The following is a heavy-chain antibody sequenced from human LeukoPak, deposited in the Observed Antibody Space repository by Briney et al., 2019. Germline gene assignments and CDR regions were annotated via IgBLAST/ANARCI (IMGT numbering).Heavy chain of an antibody. CDR2: INPNSGGT. CDR3: ARDYYDSSGYGHNFDY. D-gene: IGHD3-22*01. Sequence: WASVKVSCKASGYTFTGYYMHWVRQAPGQGLEWMGWINPNSGGTNYAQKFQGRVTMTRDTSISTAYMELSRLRSDDTAVYYCARDYYDSSGYGHNFDYWGQGTLVTVSS. J-gene: IGHJ4*02. V-gene: IGHV1-2*02. CDR1: GYTFTGYY.